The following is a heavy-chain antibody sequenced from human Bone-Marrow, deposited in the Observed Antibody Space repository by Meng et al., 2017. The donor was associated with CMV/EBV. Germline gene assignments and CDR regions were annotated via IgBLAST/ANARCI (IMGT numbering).Heavy chain of an antibody. Sequence: LSCAASGFTISSCVIHWVRQAPGKGLEWVAAISHDGINKYYADSVKGRFTISRDNSKNTLYLQMDSLSAEDTAVYYCAREVTTETFDYWGQGTLVTVSS. J-gene: IGHJ4*02. V-gene: IGHV3-30*03. D-gene: IGHD4-11*01. CDR2: ISHDGINK. CDR3: AREVTTETFDY. CDR1: GFTISSCV.